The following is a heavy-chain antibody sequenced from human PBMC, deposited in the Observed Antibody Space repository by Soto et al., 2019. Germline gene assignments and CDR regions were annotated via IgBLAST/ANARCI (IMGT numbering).Heavy chain of an antibody. CDR2: INSGGST. D-gene: IGHD3-3*01. CDR3: ASSVVLLFFEWLPSYYGMDV. J-gene: IGHJ6*02. V-gene: IGHV3-53*01. CDR1: GFTVSSNY. Sequence: PGGSLRLSCAASGFTVSSNYMSWVRQAPGKGLEWVSVINSGGSTYYADSVKGRFTISRDNSKNTLYLQMNSLRAEDTAVYYCASSVVLLFFEWLPSYYGMDVWGQGTTVTVSS.